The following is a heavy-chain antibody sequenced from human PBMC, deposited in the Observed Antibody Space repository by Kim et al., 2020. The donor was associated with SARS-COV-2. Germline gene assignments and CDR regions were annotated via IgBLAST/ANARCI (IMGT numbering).Heavy chain of an antibody. D-gene: IGHD6-13*01. V-gene: IGHV1-3*01. J-gene: IGHJ6*02. CDR3: AAWVSYGMDV. Sequence: NTKYSRKFQGRATITRDTSASTAYMELICLRSEDTAVYYSAAWVSYGMDVWGQGTTVTVSS. CDR2: NT.